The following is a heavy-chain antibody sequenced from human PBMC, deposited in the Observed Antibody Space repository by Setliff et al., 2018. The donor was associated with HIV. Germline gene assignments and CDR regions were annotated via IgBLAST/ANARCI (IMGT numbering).Heavy chain of an antibody. CDR1: GFIFSDYY. J-gene: IGHJ3*02. CDR3: ARMVGAARPGDDAFDI. Sequence: GGSLRLSCAASGFIFSDYYMSWVRQAPGKGLEWVSVIYSGGTTFYADSVKGRFTISRDNSKNTLYLQMNSLRAEDTAVYYCARMVGAARPGDDAFDIWGQGTMVTVSS. CDR2: IYSGGTT. V-gene: IGHV3-53*01. D-gene: IGHD6-6*01.